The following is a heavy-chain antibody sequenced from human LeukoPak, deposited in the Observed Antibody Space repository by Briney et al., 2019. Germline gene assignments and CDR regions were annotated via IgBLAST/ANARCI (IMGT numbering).Heavy chain of an antibody. J-gene: IGHJ4*02. V-gene: IGHV4-59*11. CDR3: AGDSSGWLYVDY. Sequence: SETLSLTCTVSGGSIDTHFWSWIRQPPGRGLEWIGYISYRGSTNFNPSLKSRVTISIDTSKNQFSLKLTSVTAADTAVYYCAGDSSGWLYVDYWGQGTLVTVSS. CDR2: ISYRGST. CDR1: GGSIDTHF. D-gene: IGHD6-19*01.